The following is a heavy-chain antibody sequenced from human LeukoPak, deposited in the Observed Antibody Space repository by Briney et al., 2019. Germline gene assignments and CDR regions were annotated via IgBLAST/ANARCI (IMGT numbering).Heavy chain of an antibody. CDR3: ARSRRITIFGAQNRPNWFDP. Sequence: GASVKVSCKASGYTFTGYYMHWVRQAPGQGLEWMGWINPNSGGTNYAQKFQGRVTMTRDTSISTAYMELSRLRSDDTAVYYCARSRRITIFGAQNRPNWFDPWGQGTLVTVSS. CDR1: GYTFTGYY. V-gene: IGHV1-2*02. CDR2: INPNSGGT. J-gene: IGHJ5*02. D-gene: IGHD3-3*01.